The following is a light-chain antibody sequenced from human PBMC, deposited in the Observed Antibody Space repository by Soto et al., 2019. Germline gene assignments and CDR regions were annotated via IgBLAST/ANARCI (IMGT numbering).Light chain of an antibody. V-gene: IGKV4-1*01. Sequence: DIVMTQSPDSLTLSLGERATINCKSSQSVFSRFRNKNYLGWFQQKPGQTPRLLIYWTSTRESGVSDRFSGSGSGTDFSLNIDSLQAEDVAVYYCQQYYTTHTCTFVQGTKVEV. J-gene: IGKJ1*01. CDR3: QQYYTTHTCT. CDR2: WTS. CDR1: QSVFSRFRNKNY.